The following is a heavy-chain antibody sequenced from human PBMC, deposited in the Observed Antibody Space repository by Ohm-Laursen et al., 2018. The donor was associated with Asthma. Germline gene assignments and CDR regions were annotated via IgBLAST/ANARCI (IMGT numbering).Heavy chain of an antibody. V-gene: IGHV3-74*01. CDR2: LKSDGTET. J-gene: IGHJ4*02. CDR1: GFTFSRYW. D-gene: IGHD3-10*01. Sequence: SLRLSCSASGFTFSRYWMHWVRQAPGMGLVWVSRLKSDGTETTYADSVKGRFAISRDNAHNSLYLQMNSLRAEDTAFYYCAVSIYAYGEGAYWGQGTLVTVSS. CDR3: AVSIYAYGEGAY.